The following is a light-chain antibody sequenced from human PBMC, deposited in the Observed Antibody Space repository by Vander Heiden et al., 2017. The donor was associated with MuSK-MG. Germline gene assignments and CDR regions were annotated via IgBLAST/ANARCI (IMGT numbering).Light chain of an antibody. CDR3: CSYAGGSTPWV. Sequence: QSALTQPASVSGSPGQSITISCLGTKSDVQSYKLVSWYQQDTGKAPNLMISECTRRRSGVSNRFSGSKSGDTASLTISGLQADDEADYYCCSYAGGSTPWVFGGGTKLTVL. J-gene: IGLJ3*02. CDR1: KSDVQSYKL. V-gene: IGLV2-23*01. CDR2: ECT.